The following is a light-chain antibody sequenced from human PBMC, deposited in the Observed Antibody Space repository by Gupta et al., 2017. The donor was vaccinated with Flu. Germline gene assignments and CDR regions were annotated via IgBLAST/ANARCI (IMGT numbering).Light chain of an antibody. CDR3: AAWDDSLSGVV. J-gene: IGLJ3*02. CDR1: SSSVGANH. Sequence: SSSSVGANHLFWFQQFPRTAPKLLIYRNDQRPPGVPDRFSGSKSGSSASLAISGLRSEDEAIYYCAAWDDSLSGVVFGGGTKLTVL. CDR2: RND. V-gene: IGLV1-47*01.